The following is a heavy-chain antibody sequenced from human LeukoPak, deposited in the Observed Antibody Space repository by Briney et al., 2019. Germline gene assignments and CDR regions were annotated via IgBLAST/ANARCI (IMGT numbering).Heavy chain of an antibody. V-gene: IGHV5-51*01. D-gene: IGHD3-10*01. CDR1: GYSFTSYW. CDR3: ASPRGYYGSGSYYTLDY. CDR2: IYPGDSDT. Sequence: GESLKISCKGSGYSFTSYWIGWVRQMPGKGLEWMGIIYPGDSDTRYSPSFQGQVTISADKSISTAYLQWSSLKASDTAMYYCASPRGYYGSGSYYTLDYWGQGTLVTVSS. J-gene: IGHJ4*02.